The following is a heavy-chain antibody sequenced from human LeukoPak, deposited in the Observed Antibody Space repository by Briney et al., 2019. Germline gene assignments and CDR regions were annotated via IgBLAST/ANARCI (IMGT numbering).Heavy chain of an antibody. J-gene: IGHJ6*03. Sequence: GGSLRLSCAASEFTFSDYYMSWVRQAPGKGLEWVANIKQDGGEKHYVDSVKGRFTISRDNAKNSLYLQMNSLRAEDTAVYYCARGWSVATTSGLPYYMDVWGKGTTVTVSS. V-gene: IGHV3-7*01. CDR3: ARGWSVATTSGLPYYMDV. CDR1: EFTFSDYY. D-gene: IGHD5-12*01. CDR2: IKQDGGEK.